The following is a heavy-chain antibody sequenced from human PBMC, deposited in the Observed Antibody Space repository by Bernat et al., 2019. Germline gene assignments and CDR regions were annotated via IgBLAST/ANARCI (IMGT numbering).Heavy chain of an antibody. D-gene: IGHD1-1*01. CDR3: AKDGSRWNDGYFDY. CDR1: GFSFSSYA. V-gene: IGHV3-23*01. CDR2: ISGSGGAT. Sequence: EERLLESGGGLVQPGGSLRLSCAASGFSFSSYAMSWVRQAPGKGLEWGLSISGSGGATHYADSVKGRFTISRDNSKNTLYLQMSSLRAEDTAIYYCAKDGSRWNDGYFDYWGQGTLVTVSA. J-gene: IGHJ4*02.